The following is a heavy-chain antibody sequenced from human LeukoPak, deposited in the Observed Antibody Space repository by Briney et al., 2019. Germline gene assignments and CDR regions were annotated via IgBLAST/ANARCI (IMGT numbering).Heavy chain of an antibody. CDR1: GYTFTGYY. CDR2: INPNSGGT. CDR3: ARLAYYDSSFSI. J-gene: IGHJ6*02. D-gene: IGHD3-22*01. V-gene: IGHV1-2*02. Sequence: ASVKVSCKASGYTFTGYYMHWVRQAPGQGLEWMGWINPNSGGTNYAQKFQGRVTMTRDTSISTAYMELSRLRSDDTAVYYCARLAYYDSSFSIWGQGTTVTVSS.